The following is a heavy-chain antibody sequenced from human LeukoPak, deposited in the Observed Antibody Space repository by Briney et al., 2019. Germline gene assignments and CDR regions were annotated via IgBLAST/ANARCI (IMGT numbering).Heavy chain of an antibody. Sequence: SETLSLTCTVSGGAISVYYWSGIRQPPGKGLEWIGYIYYSGSTNYNPSLRSRVTISVDTSKNQFSLKLSSVTAADTAVYYCARPHRDSSGWRDAFDIWGQGTMVTVSS. CDR1: GGAISVYY. D-gene: IGHD6-19*01. J-gene: IGHJ3*02. V-gene: IGHV4-59*08. CDR3: ARPHRDSSGWRDAFDI. CDR2: IYYSGST.